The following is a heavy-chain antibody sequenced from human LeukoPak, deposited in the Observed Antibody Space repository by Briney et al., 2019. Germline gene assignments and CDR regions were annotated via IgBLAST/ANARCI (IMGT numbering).Heavy chain of an antibody. Sequence: GASVKVSCKASGYMFTNYGISWVRQAPGQGLEWMGWIRVYNGNRNYAQKFQGRVTITTDTSTSTAYMELRSLTSDDTAIYYCARASAQWSDYWGQGTLVTVSS. D-gene: IGHD2-15*01. CDR2: IRVYNGNR. J-gene: IGHJ4*02. CDR3: ARASAQWSDY. CDR1: GYMFTNYG. V-gene: IGHV1-18*01.